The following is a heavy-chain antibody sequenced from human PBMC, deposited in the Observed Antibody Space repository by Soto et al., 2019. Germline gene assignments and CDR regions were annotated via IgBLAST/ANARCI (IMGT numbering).Heavy chain of an antibody. J-gene: IGHJ4*02. CDR1: GFTFSDYY. CDR3: ARESVLLWFGELLQGFDY. Sequence: QVQLVESGGCLVKPGGSLRLSCAASGFTFSDYYMSWIRQAPGKGLEWVSYISSSSSYTNYADSVKGRFTISRDNAKNSLYLQMNSLRAEDTAVYYCARESVLLWFGELLQGFDYWGQGTLVTVSS. V-gene: IGHV3-11*06. D-gene: IGHD3-10*01. CDR2: ISSSSSYT.